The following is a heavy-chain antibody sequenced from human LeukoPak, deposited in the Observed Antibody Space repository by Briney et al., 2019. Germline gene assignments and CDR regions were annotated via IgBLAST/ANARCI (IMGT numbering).Heavy chain of an antibody. CDR3: ASSNDEDAFDI. CDR2: IYYSGST. D-gene: IGHD1-1*01. Sequence: SETLSLTCTVSGGSISNYYWNWIRQPPGKGLEWIGYIYYSGSTNYNPSLKSRVTISVDTSKNQFSLKLGSVTAADTAVYYCASSNDEDAFDIWGQGTMVTVSS. J-gene: IGHJ3*02. V-gene: IGHV4-59*13. CDR1: GGSISNYY.